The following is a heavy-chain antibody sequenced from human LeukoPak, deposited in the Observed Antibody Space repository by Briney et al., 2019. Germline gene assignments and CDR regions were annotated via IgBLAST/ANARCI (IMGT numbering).Heavy chain of an antibody. CDR3: ARETDRDGAYCSGGSCYGEGGAFDI. Sequence: PGRSLRLSCAASGFTFSSYAMHWVRQAPGKGLEWVSAISGSGGSTYYADSVKGRFTISRDNAKNSLYLQMNSLRAEDTAVYYCARETDRDGAYCSGGSCYGEGGAFDIWGQGTMVTVSS. CDR1: GFTFSSYA. V-gene: IGHV3-23*01. J-gene: IGHJ3*02. D-gene: IGHD2-15*01. CDR2: ISGSGGST.